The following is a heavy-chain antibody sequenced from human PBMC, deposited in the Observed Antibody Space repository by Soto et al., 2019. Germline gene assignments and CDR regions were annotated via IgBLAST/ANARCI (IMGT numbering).Heavy chain of an antibody. D-gene: IGHD3-22*01. V-gene: IGHV1-69*02. J-gene: IGHJ4*02. CDR3: ARGGGYYDSSGYNFDY. CDR2: IIPILGIA. CDR1: GGTFSSYT. Sequence: SVKVSCKASGGTFSSYTISWVRQAPGQGLEWMGRIIPILGIANYAQKFQGRVTITADKSTSTAYMELSSLRSEDTAVYYCARGGGYYDSSGYNFDYWGQGTLVTVSS.